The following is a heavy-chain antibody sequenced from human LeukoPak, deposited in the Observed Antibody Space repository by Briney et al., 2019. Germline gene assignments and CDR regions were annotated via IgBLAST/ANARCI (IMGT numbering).Heavy chain of an antibody. J-gene: IGHJ4*02. V-gene: IGHV4-59*01. D-gene: IGHD3-22*01. CDR3: ARGTVDYYDSSGYWGLFDY. Sequence: SETLSLTCTVSGGSISSYYWSWIRQPPGKGLEWIGYIYYSGSTNYNPSLKSRVTISVDTSKNQFSLKLSSVTAADTAVYYCARGTVDYYDSSGYWGLFDYWGQGTLVTVSS. CDR2: IYYSGST. CDR1: GGSISSYY.